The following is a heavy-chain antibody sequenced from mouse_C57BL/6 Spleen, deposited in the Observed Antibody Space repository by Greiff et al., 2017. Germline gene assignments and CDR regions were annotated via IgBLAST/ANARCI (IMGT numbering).Heavy chain of an antibody. Sequence: VQVVESGPGLVAPSQSLSITCTVSGFSLTSYAISWVRQPPGKGLEWLGVIWTGGGTNYNSALKSRLSISKDNSKSQVFLKMNSLQTDDTARYYCAREDHYYGSSYWYFDVWGTGTTVTVSS. CDR1: GFSLTSYA. V-gene: IGHV2-9-1*01. J-gene: IGHJ1*03. CDR3: AREDHYYGSSYWYFDV. D-gene: IGHD1-1*01. CDR2: IWTGGGT.